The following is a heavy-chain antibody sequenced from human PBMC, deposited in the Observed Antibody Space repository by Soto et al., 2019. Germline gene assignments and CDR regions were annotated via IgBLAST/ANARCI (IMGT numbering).Heavy chain of an antibody. D-gene: IGHD3-16*01. CDR3: ASLERGDYVWGSPMVFDY. CDR2: IYYSGST. J-gene: IGHJ4*02. Sequence: TSETLSLPCTVSGGSISSYYWSWIRQPPGKGLEWIGYIYYSGSTNYNPSLKSRVTISVDTSKNQFSLKLSSVTAADTAVYYCASLERGDYVWGSPMVFDYWGQGTLVTVSS. CDR1: GGSISSYY. V-gene: IGHV4-59*08.